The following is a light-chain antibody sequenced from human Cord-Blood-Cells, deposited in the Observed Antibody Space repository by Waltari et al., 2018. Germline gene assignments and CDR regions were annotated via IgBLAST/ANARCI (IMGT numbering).Light chain of an antibody. CDR1: SSDVGGYNY. J-gene: IGLJ2*01. CDR3: CSYAGSYTV. V-gene: IGLV2-11*01. Sequence: QSALTQPRSVSWSPGQSVTISCTGTSSDVGGYNYVSWYQQHPGKAPKLMIYDVSKRPSGVPDRVSGSKSGNTASLTISGLKAEDEADYYCCSYAGSYTVFGGGTKLTVL. CDR2: DVS.